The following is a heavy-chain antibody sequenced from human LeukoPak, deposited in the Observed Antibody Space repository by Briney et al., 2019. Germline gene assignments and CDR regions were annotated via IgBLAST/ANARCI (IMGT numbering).Heavy chain of an antibody. CDR1: GGSISSYY. CDR3: ASLTTADAFDI. V-gene: IGHV4-59*01. CDR2: IYDSGST. D-gene: IGHD3-22*01. Sequence: ASETLSLTCTVSGGSISSYYWSWIRQPPGKGLEWIGYIYDSGSTNYNPSLKSRVTISVDTSKNQFSLKVSSVTAADTAVYYCASLTTADAFDIWGQGTMVTVSS. J-gene: IGHJ3*02.